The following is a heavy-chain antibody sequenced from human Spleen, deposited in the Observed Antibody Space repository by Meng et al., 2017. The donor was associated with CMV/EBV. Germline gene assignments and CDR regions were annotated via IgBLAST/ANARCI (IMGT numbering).Heavy chain of an antibody. CDR3: ARQGWGSSTKLFDY. CDR2: IYYSGST. D-gene: IGHD6-6*01. J-gene: IGHJ4*02. CDR1: GGSISSSTYY. Sequence: ESLKISCTVSGGSISSSTYYWGWIRQPPGKGLEWIGTIYYSGSTYYNPSLKSRVTMSVDTSKNQFSLKLSSVTAADTAVYYCARQGWGSSTKLFDYWGQGTLVTVSS. V-gene: IGHV4-39*01.